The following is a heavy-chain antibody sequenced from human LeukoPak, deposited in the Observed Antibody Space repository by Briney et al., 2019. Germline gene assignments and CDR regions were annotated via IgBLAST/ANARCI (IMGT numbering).Heavy chain of an antibody. CDR2: IYYSGST. CDR1: GGSISSSSYY. D-gene: IGHD6-19*01. J-gene: IGHJ5*02. Sequence: SETLSLTCTVSGGSISSSSYYWGWIRQPPGKGLEWIGGIYYSGSTYYNPSLKSRVTISVDTSKNQFSLKLSSVTAADTAVYYCARVFGDSSGWLDWFDPWGQGTLVTVSS. CDR3: ARVFGDSSGWLDWFDP. V-gene: IGHV4-39*01.